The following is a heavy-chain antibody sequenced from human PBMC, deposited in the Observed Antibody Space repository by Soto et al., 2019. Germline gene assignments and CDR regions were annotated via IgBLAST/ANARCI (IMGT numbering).Heavy chain of an antibody. CDR1: SYTFTSYG. CDR2: INVYNGNT. V-gene: IGHV1-18*01. J-gene: IGHJ5*02. CDR3: ARGVGSGSYYNQYNWFDP. D-gene: IGHD3-10*01. Sequence: ASVKVSCKASSYTFTSYGFSWVRQAPGQGLEWMGWINVYNGNTKYAQKVQGRVTMTTDTSTSTAYMELRSLRSDDTAVYYCARGVGSGSYYNQYNWFDPWGQGTLVTAPQ.